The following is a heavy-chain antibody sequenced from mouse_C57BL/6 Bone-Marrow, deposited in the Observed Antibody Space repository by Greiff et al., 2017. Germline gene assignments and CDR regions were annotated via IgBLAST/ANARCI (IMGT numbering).Heavy chain of an antibody. CDR3: ARRKSYARDY. CDR2: IDPSDSYT. V-gene: IGHV1-69*01. CDR1: GYTFTSYW. Sequence: QVQLQQPGAELVMPGASVKLSCKASGYTFTSYWMHWVKQRPGQGLEWIGEIDPSDSYTNYNQKFKGKSTLTVDKSSSTAYMQLSSLTSEDSAVYYCARRKSYARDYWGQGTSVTVSS. J-gene: IGHJ4*01.